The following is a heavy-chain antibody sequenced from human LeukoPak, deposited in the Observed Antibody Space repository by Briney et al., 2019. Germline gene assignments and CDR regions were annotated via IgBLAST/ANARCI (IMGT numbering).Heavy chain of an antibody. J-gene: IGHJ4*02. D-gene: IGHD3-16*02. V-gene: IGHV1-18*01. Sequence: GASVKVSCKASGYTFTSYGISWVRQAPGQGLEWMGWISAYNGNTNYAQKLQGRVTMTTDTSTSTAYMELRSLRSDDTAVYYCARDTMITFGGVIPYFDYWGQGTLVTVSS. CDR2: ISAYNGNT. CDR3: ARDTMITFGGVIPYFDY. CDR1: GYTFTSYG.